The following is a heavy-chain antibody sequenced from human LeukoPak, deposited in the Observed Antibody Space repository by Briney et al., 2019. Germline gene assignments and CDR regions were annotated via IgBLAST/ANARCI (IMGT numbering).Heavy chain of an antibody. J-gene: IGHJ3*02. CDR1: GFTFSSYW. CDR3: ECDGGDDAFDI. Sequence: GGSLRLSCAASGFTFSSYWMHWVRQAPGKGLVWVSRITSDGSSTSYADSVKARFTISRDNAKNTLYLQMNSLRPEDTALYYCECDGGDDAFDIWGQGTMVTVSS. CDR2: ITSDGSST. V-gene: IGHV3-74*01. D-gene: IGHD3-10*01.